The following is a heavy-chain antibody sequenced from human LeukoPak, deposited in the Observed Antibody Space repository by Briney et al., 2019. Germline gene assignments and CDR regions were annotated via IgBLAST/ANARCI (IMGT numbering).Heavy chain of an antibody. CDR3: TRYSNWNYGYWYFDL. Sequence: GGSLKLSRAASGFTFSGSAMHWVRQASGKGLEWVGRIRSKANSYATAYAASVKGRFTISRDDSKNTAYLQMNSLKTEDTAVYYCTRYSNWNYGYWYFDLWGRGTLVTVSS. CDR1: GFTFSGSA. J-gene: IGHJ2*01. CDR2: IRSKANSYAT. D-gene: IGHD1-7*01. V-gene: IGHV3-73*01.